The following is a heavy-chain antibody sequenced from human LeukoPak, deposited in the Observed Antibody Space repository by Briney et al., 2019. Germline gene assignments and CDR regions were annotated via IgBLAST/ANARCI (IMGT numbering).Heavy chain of an antibody. CDR1: GYTFTGYY. Sequence: ASVKVSCKASGYTFTGYYMHWVRQAPGQGLEWMGRINPNSGGTNYAQKFQGRVTMTRDTSTSTAYMELSRLGSDDTAVYYCARAPIVGATNWFDPWGQGTLVTVSS. J-gene: IGHJ5*02. V-gene: IGHV1-2*06. D-gene: IGHD1-26*01. CDR2: INPNSGGT. CDR3: ARAPIVGATNWFDP.